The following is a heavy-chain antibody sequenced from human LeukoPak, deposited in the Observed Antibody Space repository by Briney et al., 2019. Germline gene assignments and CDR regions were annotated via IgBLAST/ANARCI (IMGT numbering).Heavy chain of an antibody. CDR2: IYYSGST. Sequence: PSETLSLTCTVSGGSISSYYWSWVRQPPGKGLEWIGYIYYSGSTNYNPSLKSRVTISVDTSKNQFSLKLSSVTAADTAVYYCARHLLGFDAFDIWGQGTMVTVSS. D-gene: IGHD2/OR15-2a*01. CDR3: ARHLLGFDAFDI. J-gene: IGHJ3*02. V-gene: IGHV4-59*08. CDR1: GGSISSYY.